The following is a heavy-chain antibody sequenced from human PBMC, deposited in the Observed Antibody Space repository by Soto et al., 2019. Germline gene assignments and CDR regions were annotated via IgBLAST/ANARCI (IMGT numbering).Heavy chain of an antibody. Sequence: SVKVSCKASGGTFSSYAISWVRQAPGQGLEWMGGIIPIFGTANYAQKFQGRVTITADESTGQFSLRLNSVTAADTAVYYCATAPETFSPAGYYVNWFDPWGHGTLVTVSS. J-gene: IGHJ5*02. CDR1: GGTFSSYA. D-gene: IGHD3-22*01. CDR3: ATAPETFSPAGYYVNWFDP. V-gene: IGHV1-69*13. CDR2: IIPIFGTA.